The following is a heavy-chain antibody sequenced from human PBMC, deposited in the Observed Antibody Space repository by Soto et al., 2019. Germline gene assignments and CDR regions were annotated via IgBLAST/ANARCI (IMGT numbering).Heavy chain of an antibody. J-gene: IGHJ3*01. CDR1: GFSFSRYG. V-gene: IGHV3-30*18. Sequence: AXGSLSLSCAASGFSFSRYGIHLVRQAPGKGLEWVAVISYDESTTFYADSVKGRFTISRDNSKNTLFLQMNSLRPEDTAVYYCSKAMIGSYDSDAFDVWGQGTMVTVSS. CDR3: SKAMIGSYDSDAFDV. CDR2: ISYDESTT. D-gene: IGHD3-22*01.